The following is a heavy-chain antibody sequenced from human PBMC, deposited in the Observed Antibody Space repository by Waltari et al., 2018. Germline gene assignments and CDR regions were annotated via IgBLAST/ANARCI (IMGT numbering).Heavy chain of an antibody. J-gene: IGHJ4*02. V-gene: IGHV4-59*13. CDR3: ATLVTSCIEDNCYDALGS. CDR1: GGSISPSY. Sequence: QVHPQASGPGLVKPAETLYPICTVPGGSISPSYWAWTRQPPGKGLEWIGYIHFTGVPNYSPSLESRVVISVDTSKNQFSLKVNSVTAADTAVYYCATLVTSCIEDNCYDALGSWGLGALVTVSS. D-gene: IGHD1-20*01. CDR2: IHFTGVP.